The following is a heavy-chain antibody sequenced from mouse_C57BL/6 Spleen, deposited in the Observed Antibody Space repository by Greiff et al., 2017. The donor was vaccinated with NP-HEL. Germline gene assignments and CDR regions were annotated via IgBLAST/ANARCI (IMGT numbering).Heavy chain of an antibody. CDR1: GFNIKDYY. CDR2: IDPEDGET. CDR3: ARTFYYGNYGGY. V-gene: IGHV14-2*01. J-gene: IGHJ2*01. Sequence: EVQLVESGAELVKPGASVKLSCTASGFNIKDYYMHWVKQRTEQGLEWIGRIDPEDGETKYATNFQGKATITADPSSNTAYLQLSRLTSEDTAVYYCARTFYYGNYGGYWGQGTTLTVSS. D-gene: IGHD2-1*01.